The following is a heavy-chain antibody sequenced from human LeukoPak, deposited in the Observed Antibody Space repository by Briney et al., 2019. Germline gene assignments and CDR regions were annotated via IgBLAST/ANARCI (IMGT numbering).Heavy chain of an antibody. CDR1: GFTFSSYA. Sequence: GGSLRLSCAASGFTFSSYALSWVRQAPGKGLEWVSSISGSGGGTYYADSVKGRFTISRDNSKNTLYLQLNSLRAEDTAVYYCAKDREVYRLFDYWGQRTLVAVSS. CDR2: ISGSGGGT. J-gene: IGHJ4*02. V-gene: IGHV3-23*01. CDR3: AKDREVYRLFDY. D-gene: IGHD2/OR15-2a*01.